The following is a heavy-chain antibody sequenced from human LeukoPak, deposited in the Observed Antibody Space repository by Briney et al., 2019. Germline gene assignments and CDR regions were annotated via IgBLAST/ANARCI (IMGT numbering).Heavy chain of an antibody. V-gene: IGHV1-8*01. D-gene: IGHD6-13*01. CDR2: MNPNRGNT. Sequence: ASVKVSCKASGYTFTSYDINWVRQATGQGLEWMGWMNPNRGNTGYGQKFQGRVTMTRNTSITTAYMELSSLRSEDTAVYYCAGGGSSSDYFDYWGQGTLVTVSS. J-gene: IGHJ4*02. CDR3: AGGGSSSDYFDY. CDR1: GYTFTSYD.